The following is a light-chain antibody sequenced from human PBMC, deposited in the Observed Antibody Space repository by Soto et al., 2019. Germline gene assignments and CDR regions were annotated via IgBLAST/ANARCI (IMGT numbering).Light chain of an antibody. Sequence: EIVLTQSPGTLSLSPGDRATLSCRASQTISSTYLAWYQQKPGQAPRLLIYAASTRATGIPDRFSGSGSGTDFTLTFSRLEPEDFAVYYCQRYGSSPKTFGQGTKVEI. V-gene: IGKV3-20*01. CDR2: AAS. CDR1: QTISSTY. J-gene: IGKJ1*01. CDR3: QRYGSSPKT.